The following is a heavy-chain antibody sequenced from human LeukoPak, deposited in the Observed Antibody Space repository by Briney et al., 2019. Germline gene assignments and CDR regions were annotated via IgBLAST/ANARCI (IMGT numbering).Heavy chain of an antibody. CDR3: ARRVPNQVITDYFDF. J-gene: IGHJ4*02. CDR1: GFPLSSYS. V-gene: IGHV3-48*04. D-gene: IGHD3-16*01. CDR2: IDSSSTTI. Sequence: GGSLRLSCAASGFPLSSYSMNWVRQAPGKGLEWISFIDSSSTTIFYAESVRGRFTISRDNAKNSLFLQMNSLRVEDTAVYYCARRVPNQVITDYFDFWGQGTLVTVSS.